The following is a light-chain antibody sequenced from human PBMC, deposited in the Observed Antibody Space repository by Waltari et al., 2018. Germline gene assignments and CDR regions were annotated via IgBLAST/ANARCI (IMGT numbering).Light chain of an antibody. Sequence: DIQMTQSPSTLSAFVGDRVTITYRASQSSSTWLAWYQQKPGKAPKLQIYKASRLESGVASRFSGSGSGTEFTLTISSLQPDDFATYYCQQNNVFPWTFGQGTKGESK. V-gene: IGKV1-5*03. CDR3: QQNNVFPWT. CDR2: KAS. J-gene: IGKJ1*01. CDR1: QSSSTW.